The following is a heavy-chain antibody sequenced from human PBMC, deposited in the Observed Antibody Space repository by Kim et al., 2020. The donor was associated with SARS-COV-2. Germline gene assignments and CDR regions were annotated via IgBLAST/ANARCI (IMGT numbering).Heavy chain of an antibody. D-gene: IGHD6-19*01. J-gene: IGHJ5*02. Sequence: ASVKVSCKASGYTFTSYAMNWVRQAPGQGLEWMGWINTNTGNPTYAQGFTGRFVFSLDTSVSTAYLQISSLKAEDTAVYYCARDAGSSGWEPFNWIDPWGQGTLVTVSS. V-gene: IGHV7-4-1*02. CDR2: INTNTGNP. CDR3: ARDAGSSGWEPFNWIDP. CDR1: GYTFTSYA.